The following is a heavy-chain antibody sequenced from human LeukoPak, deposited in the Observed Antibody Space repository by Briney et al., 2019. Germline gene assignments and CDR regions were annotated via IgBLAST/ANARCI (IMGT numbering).Heavy chain of an antibody. V-gene: IGHV5-51*01. D-gene: IGHD3-9*01. J-gene: IGHJ3*02. CDR2: IYPGDSDT. CDR3: ARQSVYDILTGYGGGNAFDI. Sequence: PGESLKISCKGSGYSFTSYWIGWVRQMPGKGLEWMGIIYPGDSDTRYSPSFQGQVTISADKSISTAYLQWSSLKASDTAMYYCARQSVYDILTGYGGGNAFDIWGQGTMVTVSS. CDR1: GYSFTSYW.